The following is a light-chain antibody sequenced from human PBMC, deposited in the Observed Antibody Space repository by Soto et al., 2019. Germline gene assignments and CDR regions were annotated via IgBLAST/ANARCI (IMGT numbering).Light chain of an antibody. CDR2: AAS. J-gene: IGKJ3*01. CDR1: QSVSTN. Sequence: ERVMTQSPATLSVSPGERATLSCRASQSVSTNLAWYQQKPGQAPRLLIYAASTRATGVPARFSGSGSGTEFTLTISSLQSEDFAVYYCQHYNSWPPIFTFGPGTKVDIK. CDR3: QHYNSWPPIFT. V-gene: IGKV3-15*01.